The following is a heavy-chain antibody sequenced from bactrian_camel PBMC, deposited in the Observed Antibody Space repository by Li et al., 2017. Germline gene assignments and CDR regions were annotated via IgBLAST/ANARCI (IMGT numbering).Heavy chain of an antibody. CDR2: FYPDGSST. J-gene: IGHJ6*01. D-gene: IGHD4*01. CDR1: GFTFSDYG. Sequence: HVQLVESGGELVQPGGSLRLSWAASGFTFSDYGMNWVRQAPGKGLEWVSAFYPDGSSTLHADSVRGRFTISRDNAENTMYLQMNSLKAEDTAVYYCAAEGVYSDIDVGADFGYWGQGTQVTVS. CDR3: AAEGVYSDIDVGADFGY. V-gene: IGHV3S6*01.